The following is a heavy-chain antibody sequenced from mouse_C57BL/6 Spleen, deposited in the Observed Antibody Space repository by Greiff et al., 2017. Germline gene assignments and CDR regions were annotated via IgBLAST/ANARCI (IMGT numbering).Heavy chain of an antibody. Sequence: VQLQQSGAELVRPGASVTLSCKASGYTFTDYEMHWVKQTPVHGLEWIGAIDPGTGGTAYNQKCKGKARLTADKSSSTAYMELRSLTAEDSAVYYCTRPGPYYAMDYWGQGTSVTVSS. CDR1: GYTFTDYE. CDR3: TRPGPYYAMDY. J-gene: IGHJ4*01. CDR2: IDPGTGGT. V-gene: IGHV1-15*01.